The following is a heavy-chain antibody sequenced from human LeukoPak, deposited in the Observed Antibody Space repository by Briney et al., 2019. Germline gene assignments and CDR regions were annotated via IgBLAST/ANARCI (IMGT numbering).Heavy chain of an antibody. V-gene: IGHV3-30*18. CDR1: GFTFSSYG. J-gene: IGHJ4*02. D-gene: IGHD3-9*01. CDR3: AKDVPLSDY. CDR2: ISYDGSNK. Sequence: PGGSLRLSCAASGFTFSSYGMHWVRQAPGKGLEWVAVISYDGSNKYYADSVKGRFTISRDNSKNTLYLQTNSLRAEDTAVYYCAKDVPLSDYWGQGTLVTVSS.